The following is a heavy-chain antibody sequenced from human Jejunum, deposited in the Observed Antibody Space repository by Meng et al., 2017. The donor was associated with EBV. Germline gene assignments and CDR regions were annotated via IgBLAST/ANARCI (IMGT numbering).Heavy chain of an antibody. J-gene: IGHJ4*02. D-gene: IGHD6-19*01. CDR1: GYTFTNFA. V-gene: IGHV1-18*01. CDR3: VRTSVYSSGFSDF. CDR2: VSAYNGNT. Sequence: QLPLVQSGGEVKKPGASVKVSCKASGYTFTNFAFHWLRQGPGQGFERMGWVSAYNGNTEYPQKFQGRVAMTTDTSTTTVYMELRSLRPDDTATYYCVRTSVYSSGFSDFWGQGTLVTVSS.